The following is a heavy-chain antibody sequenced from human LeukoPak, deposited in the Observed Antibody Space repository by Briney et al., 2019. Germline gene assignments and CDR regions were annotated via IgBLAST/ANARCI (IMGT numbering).Heavy chain of an antibody. V-gene: IGHV1-18*01. CDR3: ARGAKISYYYDSSGYNDMDV. Sequence: GASVKVSCKASGYTFTSYDINWVRQATGQGLEWMGWMNPNNGNTNYAQKLQGRVTMTTDTSTSTAYMELRSLRSDDTAVYYCARGAKISYYYDSSGYNDMDVWGKGTAVTVSS. D-gene: IGHD3-22*01. CDR2: MNPNNGNT. CDR1: GYTFTSYD. J-gene: IGHJ6*03.